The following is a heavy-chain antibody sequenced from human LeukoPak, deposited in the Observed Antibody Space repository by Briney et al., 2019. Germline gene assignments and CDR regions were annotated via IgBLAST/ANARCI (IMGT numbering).Heavy chain of an antibody. CDR3: ARDDCGGGSCYPDYFDY. CDR1: GGSISSYY. CDR2: IYTSGST. D-gene: IGHD2-15*01. V-gene: IGHV4-4*07. J-gene: IGHJ4*02. Sequence: SETLSLTCTVSGGSISSYYWSWIRQPPGKGLEWIGRIYTSGSTNYNPSLKSRVTMSVDTSKNQFSLKLSSVTAADTAVYYCARDDCGGGSCYPDYFDYWGQGTLVTVSS.